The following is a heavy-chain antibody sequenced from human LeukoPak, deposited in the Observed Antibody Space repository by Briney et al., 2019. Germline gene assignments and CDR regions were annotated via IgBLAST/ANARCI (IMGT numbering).Heavy chain of an antibody. V-gene: IGHV1-2*02. J-gene: IGHJ4*02. D-gene: IGHD3-22*01. Sequence: GASVKVSCKASGYTFTGYYIHWVRQAPGQGLEWMGWINPNSGGTNYAQKFQGRVTMTRDTSISTAYMELSRLRSDDTAVYYCARGYYDSSPGIDYWGQGTLVTVSS. CDR2: INPNSGGT. CDR1: GYTFTGYY. CDR3: ARGYYDSSPGIDY.